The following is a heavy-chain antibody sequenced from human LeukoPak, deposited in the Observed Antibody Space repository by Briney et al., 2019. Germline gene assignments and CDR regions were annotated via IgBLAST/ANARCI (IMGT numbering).Heavy chain of an antibody. CDR1: GYTFTSYD. V-gene: IGHV1-8*01. D-gene: IGHD7-27*01. Sequence: ASVKVSCKASGYTFTSYDINWVRQATGQGLEWMGWMSPNSGNTGYAQKFQGRVTMTRSTSMSTAYMELSSLRSGDTAVYYCVRGPPNWGYDYWGQGTLVTVSS. CDR2: MSPNSGNT. CDR3: VRGPPNWGYDY. J-gene: IGHJ4*02.